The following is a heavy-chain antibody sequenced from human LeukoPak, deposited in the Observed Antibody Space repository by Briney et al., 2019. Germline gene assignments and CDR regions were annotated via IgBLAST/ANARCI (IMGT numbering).Heavy chain of an antibody. CDR3: TRGVAISTSGWYDTFDY. CDR2: ISTDGSRI. Sequence: PGGSLRLSCAASGFTFRDYAMYWVRQAPGKGLEYVSVISTDGSRIYCADSVKGRFTISRDNFKNTLYLQMGSLRAEDMAFYYCTRGVAISTSGWYDTFDYWGQGALVTVSS. CDR1: GFTFRDYA. J-gene: IGHJ4*02. V-gene: IGHV3-64*02. D-gene: IGHD6-19*01.